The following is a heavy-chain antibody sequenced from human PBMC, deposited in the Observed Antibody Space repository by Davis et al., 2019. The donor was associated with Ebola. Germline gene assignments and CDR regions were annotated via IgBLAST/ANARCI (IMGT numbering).Heavy chain of an antibody. J-gene: IGHJ5*02. CDR2: IKEDGGER. V-gene: IGHV3-7*04. D-gene: IGHD6-19*01. CDR3: ARAPAGRWQWPGTACDQ. CDR1: GFTFSTYW. Sequence: PGGSLRLSCAASGFTFSTYWMSWVRQPPGKGLERVANIKEDGGERYYMDSVKGRFTISRDNAKNSLHLQMNSLRAEDTAVYYCARAPAGRWQWPGTACDQWGQGTLVTVSS.